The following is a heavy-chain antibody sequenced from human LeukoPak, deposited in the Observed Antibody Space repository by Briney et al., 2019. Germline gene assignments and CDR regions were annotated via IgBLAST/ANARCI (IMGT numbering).Heavy chain of an antibody. CDR3: ARDLADSSGYAYYFDY. D-gene: IGHD3-22*01. V-gene: IGHV4-59*01. CDR1: GGSISSYY. Sequence: SETLSLTCTVSGGSISSYYWSWLRQPPGKGLEWIGYIYYSGSTNYNPSLKSRVTISVDTSKNQFSLKLSSVTAADTAVYYCARDLADSSGYAYYFDYWGQGTLVTVSS. CDR2: IYYSGST. J-gene: IGHJ4*02.